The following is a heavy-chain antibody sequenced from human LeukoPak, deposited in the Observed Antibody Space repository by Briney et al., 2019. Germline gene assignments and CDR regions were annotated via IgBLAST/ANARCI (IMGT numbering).Heavy chain of an antibody. CDR3: ARDDIVVVPATAPMDV. CDR2: ISYDGSNK. J-gene: IGHJ6*02. Sequence: PGGSLRLSCAASGFTFSSYAMHWVRQAPGKGLEWVAVISYDGSNKYYADSVKGRFTISRDNSKNTLYLQMNSLRAEDTAVYYCARDDIVVVPATAPMDVWGQGTRSPSP. D-gene: IGHD2-2*01. V-gene: IGHV3-30*04. CDR1: GFTFSSYA.